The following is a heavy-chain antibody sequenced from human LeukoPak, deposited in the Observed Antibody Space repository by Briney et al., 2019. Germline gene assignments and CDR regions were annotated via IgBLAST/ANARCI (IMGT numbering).Heavy chain of an antibody. V-gene: IGHV1-18*01. CDR3: AREAAVSGYYFYYSDY. Sequence: ASVKVSCKASGYTFTSYGISWVRQAPGQGLEWMGWISAYNGNTNYAQKLQGRVTMTTDTSTSTAYMELRSLRSDDTAVYYCAREAAVSGYYFYYSDYWGQGTLVTVSS. CDR2: ISAYNGNT. J-gene: IGHJ4*02. CDR1: GYTFTSYG. D-gene: IGHD3-22*01.